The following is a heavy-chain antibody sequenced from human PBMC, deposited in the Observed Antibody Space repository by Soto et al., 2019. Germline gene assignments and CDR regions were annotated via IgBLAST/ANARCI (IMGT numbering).Heavy chain of an antibody. Sequence: PGGSLRLSCAASGFTFSDYYMSWIRQAPGKGLEWVSYISSSSSYTNYADSVKGRFTISRDNAKNSLYLQMNSLRAEDAAVYYCERDIKARPTALWVDYHYRMDVWGQGTTVTVXS. CDR2: ISSSSSYT. J-gene: IGHJ6*02. D-gene: IGHD3-16*01. CDR1: GFTFSDYY. V-gene: IGHV3-11*05. CDR3: ERDIKARPTALWVDYHYRMDV.